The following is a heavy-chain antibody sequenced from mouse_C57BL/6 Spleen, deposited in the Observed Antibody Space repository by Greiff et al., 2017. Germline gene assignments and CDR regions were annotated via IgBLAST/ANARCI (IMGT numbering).Heavy chain of an antibody. D-gene: IGHD3-3*01. Sequence: QMQLKESGAELARPGASVKLSCKASGYTFTSYGISWVKQRTGQGLEWIGEIYPRSGNTYDNEKFKGKATLTADKSSSTAYMVLRSLTSEDSAVYFCAMSEGPLGWFAYWGQGTLVTVSA. CDR2: IYPRSGNT. CDR3: AMSEGPLGWFAY. J-gene: IGHJ3*01. CDR1: GYTFTSYG. V-gene: IGHV1-81*01.